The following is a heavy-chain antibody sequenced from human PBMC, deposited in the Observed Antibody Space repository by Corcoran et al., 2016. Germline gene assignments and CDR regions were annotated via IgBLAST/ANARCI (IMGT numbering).Heavy chain of an antibody. CDR3: ARGVAYFWSGYTYYYGMDV. CDR1: GGSFSGYY. V-gene: IGHV4-34*01. Sequence: QVQLQQWGAGLLKPSETLSLTCAVYGGSFSGYYWSWIRQPPGKGLEWIGEINHSGSTNYNPSLKSRVTISVDTSKNQFSLKLSYVTAADTAVYYCARGVAYFWSGYTYYYGMDVWGQGTTVTVSS. J-gene: IGHJ6*02. CDR2: INHSGST. D-gene: IGHD3-3*01.